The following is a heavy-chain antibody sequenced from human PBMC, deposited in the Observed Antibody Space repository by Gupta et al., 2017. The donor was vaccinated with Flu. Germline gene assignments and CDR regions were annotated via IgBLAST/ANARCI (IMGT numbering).Heavy chain of an antibody. D-gene: IGHD3-10*01. J-gene: IGHJ4*02. CDR3: APYASRSGDYYSDY. V-gene: IGHV3-48*03. Sequence: EVQLVESGGGLVQPGGSLRLSCSASGFTFSSYEMNWVRQAPGKGLEWVSYISSSGSIIYYADSVKGRFTISRDNAKNSVYLQMNSLRAEDTAVYYCAPYASRSGDYYSDYWGQGALVTVSS. CDR1: GFTFSSYE. CDR2: ISSSGSII.